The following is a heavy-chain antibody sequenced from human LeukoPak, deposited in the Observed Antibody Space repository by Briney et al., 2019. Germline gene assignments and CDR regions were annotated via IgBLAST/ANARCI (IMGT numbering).Heavy chain of an antibody. CDR3: ARWVTASSIDY. V-gene: IGHV4-59*08. D-gene: IGHD6-6*01. J-gene: IGHJ4*02. CDR1: GGSIGSYY. Sequence: SETLSLTRTVSGGSIGSYYWTWIRQPPGKGLEWIGYIYYSGSTNYNPSLKSRVTISVDTSKKQFSLNLSSVTAADTAVYYCARWVTASSIDYWGQGTLVTVSS. CDR2: IYYSGST.